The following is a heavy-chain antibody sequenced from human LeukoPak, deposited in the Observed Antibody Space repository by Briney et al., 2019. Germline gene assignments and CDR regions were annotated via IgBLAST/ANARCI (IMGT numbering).Heavy chain of an antibody. CDR2: ISAYRGNT. J-gene: IGHJ4*02. CDR3: ARDSVGDEDFDY. Sequence: ASVKVSCKASGYTFTSYDISWVRKAPGQGFEWMGWISAYRGNTRYAQRLRGRVTMTTDTSTSTAYMELRSLTTDDTAVYYCARDSVGDEDFDYWGQGTLVTVSS. CDR1: GYTFTSYD. V-gene: IGHV1-18*04. D-gene: IGHD4-17*01.